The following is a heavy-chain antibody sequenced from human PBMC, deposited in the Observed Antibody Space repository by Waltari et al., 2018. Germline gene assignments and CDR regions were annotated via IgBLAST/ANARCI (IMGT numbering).Heavy chain of an antibody. CDR1: AGSISSTTDS. CDR3: ARSVAARRINWFDP. D-gene: IGHD6-6*01. J-gene: IGHJ5*02. CDR2: IHHTGSI. V-gene: IGHV4-39*01. Sequence: QLQLQESGPGLLRPSETLSLTCTAAAGSISSTTDSWGWIRQPPGKGLEWIGSIHHTGSIDYNPSLKPRVTIAADTSRQHLSLKLRSVTAADTALYYCARSVAARRINWFDPWGQGTLVTVSS.